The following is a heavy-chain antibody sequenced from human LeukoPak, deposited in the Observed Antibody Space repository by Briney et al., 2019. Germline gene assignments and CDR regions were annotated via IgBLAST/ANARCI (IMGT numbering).Heavy chain of an antibody. Sequence: ASVKVSCKASGGTFSSYAISWVRQAPGQGLEWMGGIIPIFGTANYAQKFQGRVTITADKSTSTAYMELSSLRSEDTAVYYCARDRGPGSWHHGGYFDYWGQGTLVTVSS. CDR1: GGTFSSYA. D-gene: IGHD6-13*01. CDR2: IIPIFGTA. J-gene: IGHJ4*02. V-gene: IGHV1-69*06. CDR3: ARDRGPGSWHHGGYFDY.